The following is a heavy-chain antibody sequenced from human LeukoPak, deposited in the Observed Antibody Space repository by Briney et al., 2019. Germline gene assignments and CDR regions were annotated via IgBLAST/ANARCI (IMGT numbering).Heavy chain of an antibody. CDR3: ASGSTQGDY. J-gene: IGHJ4*02. CDR1: GYTFTGYY. V-gene: IGHV1-69*06. CDR2: IIPIFGTA. D-gene: IGHD2-15*01. Sequence: ASVKVSCKASGYTFTGYYMHWVRQAPGQGLEWMGGIIPIFGTANYAQKFQGRVTITADKSTSTVYMELSSLRSEDTAAYYCASGSTQGDYWGQGTLVTVSS.